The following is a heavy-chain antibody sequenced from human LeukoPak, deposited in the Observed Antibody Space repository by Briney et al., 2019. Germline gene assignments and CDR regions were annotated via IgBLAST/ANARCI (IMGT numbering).Heavy chain of an antibody. CDR2: TYYRSKWYN. CDR1: GDSVSINSAA. Sequence: SQTLSLTFAISGDSVSINSAAWNWVRQSPSRGLEWLGRTYYRSKWYNDYAVSVKSRITINPDTSKNQFSLQLNSVTPEDTAVYYCARGYYYYYYMDVWGKGTTVTVSS. V-gene: IGHV6-1*01. J-gene: IGHJ6*03. CDR3: ARGYYYYYYMDV.